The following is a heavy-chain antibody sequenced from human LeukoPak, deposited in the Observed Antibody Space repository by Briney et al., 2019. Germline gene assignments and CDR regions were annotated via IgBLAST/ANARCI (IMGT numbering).Heavy chain of an antibody. V-gene: IGHV4-30-4*08. Sequence: SQTLSLTCIVSGGSIISGDYYWSWIRQPPGKGLEWIGYIYHNGDTYYNPSLKSRVSMSVDTSKNQFSLKLSSVTAADTAVYYCARAGVVPAAINRAFDIWGQGSVVTVSS. CDR2: IYHNGDT. CDR1: GGSIISGDYY. D-gene: IGHD2-2*02. J-gene: IGHJ3*02. CDR3: ARAGVVPAAINRAFDI.